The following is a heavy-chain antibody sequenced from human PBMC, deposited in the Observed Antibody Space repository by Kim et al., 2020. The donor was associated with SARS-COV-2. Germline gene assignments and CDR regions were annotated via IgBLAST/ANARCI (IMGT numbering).Heavy chain of an antibody. CDR3: AREGLWLGESISY. V-gene: IGHV3-53*01. CDR2: IYSGGST. J-gene: IGHJ4*02. Sequence: GGSLRLSCAASGFTVSSYYMNWVRQAPGKGLEWVSAIYSGGSTYYAASAKSRLTITCGNTTNKTYLLLNNLRAAETAVDYCAREGLWLGESISYWGQCTL. D-gene: IGHD3-10*01. CDR1: GFTVSSYY.